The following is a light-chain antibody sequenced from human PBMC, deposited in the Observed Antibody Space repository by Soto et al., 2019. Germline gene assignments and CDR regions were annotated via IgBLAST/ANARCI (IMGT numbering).Light chain of an antibody. J-gene: IGKJ1*01. CDR2: YAS. CDR3: KRYNIWPPWT. Sequence: EIEMTQSPATLSVSPGERATLSCRSSQSVGRKLAWYQQKPGQAPRLLIYYASNRARGVPARLSGSSYGTEFTNTISNMQYAEVAVYHCKRYNIWPPWTFGQGTKVEI. V-gene: IGKV3-15*01. CDR1: QSVGRK.